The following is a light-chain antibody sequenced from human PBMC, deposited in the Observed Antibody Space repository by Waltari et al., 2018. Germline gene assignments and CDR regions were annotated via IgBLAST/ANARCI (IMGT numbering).Light chain of an antibody. CDR2: DNN. V-gene: IGLV1-51*01. CDR1: SSDIGENY. J-gene: IGLJ2*01. CDR3: GAWDSSLSAVI. Sequence: TISCSGSSSDIGENYVSWFQQLPGTAPKLLIYDNNKRPSGIPDRFSGSKSGTSATLGITGLQTGDEADYYCGAWDSSLSAVIFGGGTKLTVL.